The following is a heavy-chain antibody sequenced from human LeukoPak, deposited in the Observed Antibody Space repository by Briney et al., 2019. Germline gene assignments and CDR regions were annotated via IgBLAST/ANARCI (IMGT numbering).Heavy chain of an antibody. J-gene: IGHJ3*02. CDR2: ISDSGNT. Sequence: TGGSLRLSCAASGFTLSSYAMSWVRQAPGKGLEWVSAISDSGNTYYADSVKGRFTISRDNSKNTLYLQMNSLRAEDTAVYYCAKTLWTAVALDIWGQGTMVTVSS. V-gene: IGHV3-23*01. CDR3: AKTLWTAVALDI. D-gene: IGHD3/OR15-3a*01. CDR1: GFTLSSYA.